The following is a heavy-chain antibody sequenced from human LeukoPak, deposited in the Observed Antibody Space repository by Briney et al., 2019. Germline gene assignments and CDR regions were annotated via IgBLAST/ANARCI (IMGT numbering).Heavy chain of an antibody. Sequence: SETLSLTCTVSGGSISSYYWSWIRQPPGKGLEWIGYIYYSGSTNYNPSLKSRVTISVDTSKNQFSLKLSSVTAADTAVYYCARVDYSNLFDYWGQGTQVTVSS. CDR1: GGSISSYY. CDR3: ARVDYSNLFDY. D-gene: IGHD4-11*01. J-gene: IGHJ4*02. CDR2: IYYSGST. V-gene: IGHV4-59*01.